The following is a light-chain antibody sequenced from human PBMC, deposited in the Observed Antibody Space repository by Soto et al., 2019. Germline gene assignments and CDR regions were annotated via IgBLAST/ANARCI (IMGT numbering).Light chain of an antibody. J-gene: IGLJ1*01. CDR1: SSDVGGYNY. V-gene: IGLV2-14*01. CDR3: NSYTSSSTDV. CDR2: DVT. Sequence: QSVLTQPASVSASPGQSITISCTGTSSDVGGYNYVSWYQQHPGKAPKFIIYDVTYRPSGVSNRFSGSKSGNTASLTISGLQAEDEADYYCNSYTSSSTDVFGTGTKLTVL.